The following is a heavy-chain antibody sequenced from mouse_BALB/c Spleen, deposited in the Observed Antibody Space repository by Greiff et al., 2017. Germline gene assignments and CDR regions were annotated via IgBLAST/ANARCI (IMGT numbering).Heavy chain of an antibody. D-gene: IGHD4-1*01. V-gene: IGHV5-4*02. J-gene: IGHJ2*01. CDR1: GFTFSDYY. CDR2: ISDGGSYT. CDR3: ARGTGTSHFDY. Sequence: EVQLVESGGGLVKPGGSLKLSCAASGFTFSDYYMYWVRQTPEKRLEWVATISDGGSYTYYPDTVKGRFTISRDNAKNTLYLQMSSLKSEDTAMYYCARGTGTSHFDYWGQGTTLTVSS.